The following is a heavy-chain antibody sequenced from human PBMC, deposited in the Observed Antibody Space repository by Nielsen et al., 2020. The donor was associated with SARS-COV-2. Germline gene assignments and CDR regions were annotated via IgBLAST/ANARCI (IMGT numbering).Heavy chain of an antibody. CDR2: ISYDGSNK. Sequence: GESLKISCAASGFTFSSYAMHWVRQAPGKGLEWVAVISYDGSNKYYADPVKGRFTISRDNSKNTLYLQMNSLRAEDTAVYYCAKLCSGGSYFDYWGQGTLVTVSS. J-gene: IGHJ4*02. CDR3: AKLCSGGSYFDY. V-gene: IGHV3-30-3*02. CDR1: GFTFSSYA. D-gene: IGHD2-15*01.